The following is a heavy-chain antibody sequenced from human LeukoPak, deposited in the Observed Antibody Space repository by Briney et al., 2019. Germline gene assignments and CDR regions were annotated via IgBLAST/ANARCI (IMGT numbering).Heavy chain of an antibody. Sequence: PSETLSLXCTVSGGSISSYYWSWIRQPPGKGLEWIGYIYYSGSTNYNPSLKSRVTISVDTSKNQFSLKLSSVTAADTAVYYCARYSSGRGGWFDPWGQGTLVTVSS. J-gene: IGHJ5*02. CDR2: IYYSGST. D-gene: IGHD6-19*01. CDR3: ARYSSGRGGWFDP. V-gene: IGHV4-59*01. CDR1: GGSISSYY.